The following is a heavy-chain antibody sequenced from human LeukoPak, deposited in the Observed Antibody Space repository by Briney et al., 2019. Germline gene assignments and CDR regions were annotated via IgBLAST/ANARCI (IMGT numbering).Heavy chain of an antibody. CDR2: VYHSGST. D-gene: IGHD2-21*02. CDR3: AGAYCGGDCYPGRAFDI. V-gene: IGHV4-4*02. J-gene: IGHJ3*02. CDR1: GGSISSSYW. Sequence: SETLSLTCAVSGGSISSSYWWSWVRQPPGKGLEWIGEVYHSGSTNYNPSLKSRVTISVDKSKNQFSLKLSSVTAADTAVYYCAGAYCGGDCYPGRAFDIWGQGTMVTVSS.